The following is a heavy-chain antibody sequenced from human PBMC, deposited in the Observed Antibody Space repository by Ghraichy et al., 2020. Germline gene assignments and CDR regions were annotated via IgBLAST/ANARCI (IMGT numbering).Heavy chain of an antibody. D-gene: IGHD3-22*01. V-gene: IGHV1-18*04. CDR2: ISAYNGNT. J-gene: IGHJ4*02. CDR1: GYTFTSYG. CDR3: ARGGRYYSESSGYRR. Sequence: ASVKVSCKASGYTFTSYGISWVRQAPGQGLEWMGWISAYNGNTNYAQKLQGRVTMTTDTSTSTAYMELRSLRSDDTALYYCARGGRYYSESSGYRRWGQGTLVTVSS.